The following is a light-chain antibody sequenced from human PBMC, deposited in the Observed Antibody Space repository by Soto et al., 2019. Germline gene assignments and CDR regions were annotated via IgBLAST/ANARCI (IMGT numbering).Light chain of an antibody. V-gene: IGKV1-5*03. CDR2: KAS. J-gene: IGKJ1*01. Sequence: DIQMTQSPSTLSASVGDRVTITCRAGQNINALLACYQQKPGKAPNLLIYKASSLESGVPSRFSGSGHGTEFTVTISSLQPDDFATFYCQQYSTYSRAFGQGTKVHI. CDR1: QNINAL. CDR3: QQYSTYSRA.